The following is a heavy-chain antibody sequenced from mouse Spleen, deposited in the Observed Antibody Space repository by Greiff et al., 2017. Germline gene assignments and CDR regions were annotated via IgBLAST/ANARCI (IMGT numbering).Heavy chain of an antibody. CDR3: ARVDGYYSYYFDY. CDR2: ISSGGGNT. Sequence: EVKLVESGGGLVKLGGSLKLSCAASGFTFSSYAMSWVRQTPEKRLEWVATISSGGGNTYYPDSVKGRFTISRDNAKNTLYLQMSSLKSEDTAMYYCARVDGYYSYYFDYWGQGTTLTVSS. J-gene: IGHJ2*01. V-gene: IGHV5-9*04. D-gene: IGHD2-3*01. CDR1: GFTFSSYA.